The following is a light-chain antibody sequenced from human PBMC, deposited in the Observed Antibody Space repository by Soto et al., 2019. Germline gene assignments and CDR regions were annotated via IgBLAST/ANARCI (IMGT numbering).Light chain of an antibody. J-gene: IGLJ7*01. V-gene: IGLV2-8*01. CDR1: SSDVGGYNY. Sequence: QSVLTQPPSASGSPGQSVTISCTGTSSDVGGYNYVSWFQHHPGKAPKLLIYEVNKRPSGVPDRFSGSKSGNTASLTVSGLQAEDEADYYCSSYTGSTISTVVVGGVTQLTVL. CDR2: EVN. CDR3: SSYTGSTISTVV.